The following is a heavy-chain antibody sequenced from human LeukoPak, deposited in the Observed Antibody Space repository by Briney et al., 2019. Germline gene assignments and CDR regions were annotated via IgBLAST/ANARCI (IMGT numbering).Heavy chain of an antibody. V-gene: IGHV1-24*01. CDR1: GYTLTELS. CDR2: FDPEDGET. CDR3: ATPRAGETWIQLSS. J-gene: IGHJ4*02. Sequence: ASVKVSCKVSGYTLTELSMHWVRQAPGKGLEWMGGFDPEDGETIYAQKFQGRATMTEDTSTDTAYMELSSLRSEDTAVYYCATPRAGETWIQLSSWGQGTLVTVSS. D-gene: IGHD5-18*01.